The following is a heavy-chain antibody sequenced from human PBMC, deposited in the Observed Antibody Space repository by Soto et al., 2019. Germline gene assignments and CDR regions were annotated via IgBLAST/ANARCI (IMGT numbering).Heavy chain of an antibody. J-gene: IGHJ6*02. D-gene: IGHD3-9*01. V-gene: IGHV1-18*01. CDR3: ARDRGILTGYSYYYYYGMDV. CDR1: GYTFTGYG. Sequence: ASVKVSCKAAGYTFTGYGISWVRQAPGQGLEWMGWISAYNGNTNYAQKLQGRVTMTTDTSTSTAYMELRSLRFDDTAVYYCARDRGILTGYSYYYYYGMDVWGQGTTVTVSS. CDR2: ISAYNGNT.